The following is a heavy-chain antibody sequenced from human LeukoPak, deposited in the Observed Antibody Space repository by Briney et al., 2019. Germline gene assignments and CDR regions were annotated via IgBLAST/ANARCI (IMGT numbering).Heavy chain of an antibody. J-gene: IGHJ4*02. CDR1: GFSFSSYG. CDR2: ISNNGGYT. D-gene: IGHD2-15*01. CDR3: AKQLGYCSDGSCYFPY. Sequence: GGSLRLSCAASGFSFSSYGMHWVRQAPGKGLEWVSAISNNGGYTYYADSVQGRFTISRDNSKSTLCLQMNSLRAEDTAVYYCAKQLGYCSDGSCYFPYWGQGTLVTVSS. V-gene: IGHV3-23*01.